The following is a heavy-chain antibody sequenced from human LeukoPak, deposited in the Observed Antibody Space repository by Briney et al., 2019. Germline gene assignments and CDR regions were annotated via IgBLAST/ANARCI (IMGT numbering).Heavy chain of an antibody. V-gene: IGHV5-51*01. Sequence: GESLKISCQGSGYTFTSYWIGWVRQMPVKGLEWMGSIYPGDSDTKYSPSFQGQVTISVDKSTNTAYLQWKSLEASDTAMYYCARGYVVPGVSWFGPWGQGALVTVSS. CDR1: GYTFTSYW. J-gene: IGHJ5*02. D-gene: IGHD3-16*01. CDR3: ARGYVVPGVSWFGP. CDR2: IYPGDSDT.